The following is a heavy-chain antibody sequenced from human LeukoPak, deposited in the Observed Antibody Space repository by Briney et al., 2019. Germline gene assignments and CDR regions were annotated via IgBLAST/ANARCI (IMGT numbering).Heavy chain of an antibody. J-gene: IGHJ5*02. CDR1: GFTFSSYA. Sequence: PGGSLRLSCAASGFTFSSYAMSWVRQAPGKGLEWASAISGSGGSTYYADSVKGRFTISRDNSKNTLYLQMNSLRAEDTAVYYCAKGDCSSTSCYYNWFDPWGQGTLVTVSS. CDR3: AKGDCSSTSCYYNWFDP. CDR2: ISGSGGST. V-gene: IGHV3-23*01. D-gene: IGHD2-2*01.